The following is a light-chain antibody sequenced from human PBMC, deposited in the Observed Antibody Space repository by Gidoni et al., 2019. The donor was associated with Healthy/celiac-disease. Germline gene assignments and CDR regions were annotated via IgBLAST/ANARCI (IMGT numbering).Light chain of an antibody. Sequence: IQMTQSPSSPSASVGDRVTITCRASPGISSWLAWYQQKPEKAPKPLIYAASSLQSGVPSRCSGSGSGTDFTLTISRLQHEDFATYYCQQYNSYPPTFGGGTKVEIK. CDR2: AAS. V-gene: IGKV1D-16*01. CDR1: PGISSW. J-gene: IGKJ4*01. CDR3: QQYNSYPPT.